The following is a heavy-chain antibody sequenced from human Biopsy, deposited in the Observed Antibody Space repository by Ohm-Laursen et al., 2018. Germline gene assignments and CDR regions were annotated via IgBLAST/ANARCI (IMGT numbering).Heavy chain of an antibody. CDR1: GVSISSYF. D-gene: IGHD2/OR15-2a*01. J-gene: IGHJ6*02. CDR3: ARATNSTGWPYYYFYGMDV. CDR2: IYYSGST. Sequence: SETLSLTCTVSGVSISSYFWNWIRQPPGKGLEWIGDIYYSGSTKYNPSLKSRATISVDTSKNQFSLRLNSVTAADTAVYYCARATNSTGWPYYYFYGMDVWGQGTTVTVSS. V-gene: IGHV4-59*01.